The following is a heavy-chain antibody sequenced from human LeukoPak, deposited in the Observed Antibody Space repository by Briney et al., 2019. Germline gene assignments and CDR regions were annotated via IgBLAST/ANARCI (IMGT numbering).Heavy chain of an antibody. CDR3: ARAPGGNAFDY. D-gene: IGHD4-23*01. CDR2: IIPILGIA. J-gene: IGHJ4*02. Sequence: SVKVSCKASGGTFSSYTINWVRQAPGQGLEWMGRIIPILGIANYAQKFQGRVTITADKSTSTAYMELSSLRSEDTAVYYCARAPGGNAFDYWGQGTLVTVSS. CDR1: GGTFSSYT. V-gene: IGHV1-69*02.